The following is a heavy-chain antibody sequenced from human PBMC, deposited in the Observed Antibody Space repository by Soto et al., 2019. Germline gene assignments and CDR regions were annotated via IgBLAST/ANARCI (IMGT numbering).Heavy chain of an antibody. V-gene: IGHV1-46*01. CDR2: INPSGGST. CDR3: ARASIAAAGEYYFDY. Sequence: GASVKVSCKASGYTFTSYYMHWVRQAPGQGLEWMGIINPSGGSTSYAQKFQGRVTMTRDTSTSTVYMELSSLRSEDTAVYYCARASIAAAGEYYFDYWGQGTLVTVSS. J-gene: IGHJ4*02. D-gene: IGHD6-13*01. CDR1: GYTFTSYY.